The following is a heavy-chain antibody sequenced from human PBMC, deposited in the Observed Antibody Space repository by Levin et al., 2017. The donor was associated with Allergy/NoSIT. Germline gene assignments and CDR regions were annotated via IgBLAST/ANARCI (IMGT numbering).Heavy chain of an antibody. CDR3: ARVRASAFDI. CDR1: GGSISGGYY. CDR2: IYHSGTT. Sequence: SETLSLTCTVSGGSISGGYYWSWIRQHPGKGLEWIGYIYHSGTTYYNPSLNSRLTISVDTSKNQFSLKLTSMTAADRAVYYCARVRASAFDIWGQGTMVSVSS. J-gene: IGHJ3*02. V-gene: IGHV4-31*03.